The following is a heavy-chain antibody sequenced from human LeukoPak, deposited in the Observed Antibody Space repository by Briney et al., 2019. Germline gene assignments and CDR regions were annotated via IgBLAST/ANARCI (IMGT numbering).Heavy chain of an antibody. V-gene: IGHV4-59*01. Sequence: SETLSLTCAVYGGSFSNYYWTWIRQPPGKGLEWIGYIYYSGSTNYNPSLKSRVTISVDTSKNQFSLKLSSVTAADTAVYYCARGRRARDYDILTGYYPDWFDPWGQGTLVTVSS. J-gene: IGHJ5*02. CDR3: ARGRRARDYDILTGYYPDWFDP. D-gene: IGHD3-9*01. CDR2: IYYSGST. CDR1: GGSFSNYY.